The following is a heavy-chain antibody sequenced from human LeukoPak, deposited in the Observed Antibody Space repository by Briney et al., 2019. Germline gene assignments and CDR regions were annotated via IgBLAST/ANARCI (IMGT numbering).Heavy chain of an antibody. CDR3: ARVKDYGDYVGTSIFDY. V-gene: IGHV1-18*01. J-gene: IGHJ4*02. CDR1: GYTFTSYG. Sequence: ASVKVSCKASGYTFTSYGISWVRQAPGHGLEWMGWISAYNGNTNYAQKLQGRVTMTTDTSTSTAYMELRSLRSDDTAVYYCARVKDYGDYVGTSIFDYWGQGTLVTVSS. CDR2: ISAYNGNT. D-gene: IGHD4-17*01.